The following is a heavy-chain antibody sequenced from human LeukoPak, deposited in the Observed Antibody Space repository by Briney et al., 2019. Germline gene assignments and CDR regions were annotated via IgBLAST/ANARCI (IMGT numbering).Heavy chain of an antibody. CDR3: ARVVLSIAAAGPSDY. Sequence: GASVKVSCKASGYTFTSYGISWVRQAPGQGREWMGWISAYNGNTNYAQKLQGRVTMTTDTSTSTAYMELRSLRSDDTAVYYCARVVLSIAAAGPSDYWGQGTLVTVSS. J-gene: IGHJ4*02. CDR1: GYTFTSYG. V-gene: IGHV1-18*01. CDR2: ISAYNGNT. D-gene: IGHD6-13*01.